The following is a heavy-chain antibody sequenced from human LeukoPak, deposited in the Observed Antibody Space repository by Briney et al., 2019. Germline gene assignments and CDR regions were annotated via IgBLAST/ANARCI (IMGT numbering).Heavy chain of an antibody. D-gene: IGHD6-19*01. CDR3: ARDQWYSSGGGYGMDV. V-gene: IGHV3-53*01. J-gene: IGHJ6*02. CDR2: IYSGGST. CDR1: GFTFSDYY. Sequence: GGSLRLSCAASGFTFSDYYMSWVRQAPGKGLEWVSVIYSGGSTYYADSVKGRFTISRDNSKNTLYLQMNSLRAEDTAVYYCARDQWYSSGGGYGMDVWGQGTTVTVSS.